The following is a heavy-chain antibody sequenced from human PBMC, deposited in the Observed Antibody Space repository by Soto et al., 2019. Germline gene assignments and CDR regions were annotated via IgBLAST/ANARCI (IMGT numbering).Heavy chain of an antibody. J-gene: IGHJ4*02. CDR1: GFTFSSYG. CDR2: ISYDGSNK. CDR3: AKDSPVYGIVVVTEYYFDY. D-gene: IGHD3-22*01. Sequence: GGSLRLSCAASGFTFSSYGMHWVRQAPGKGLEWVAVISYDGSNKYYADSVKGRFTISRDNSKNTLYLQMNSLRAEDTAVYYCAKDSPVYGIVVVTEYYFDYWGQGTLVTVSS. V-gene: IGHV3-30*18.